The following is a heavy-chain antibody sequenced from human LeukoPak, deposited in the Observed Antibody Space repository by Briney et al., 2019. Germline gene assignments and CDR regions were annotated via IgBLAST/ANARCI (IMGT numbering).Heavy chain of an antibody. Sequence: NLWDTLSLTCTVPGGPFNIYHWMWLRQPPGKDLEGFGYIYYTGSTKYTPSLKSRVTISLHTSRHQFSLKLTSVTAADTAVYYCARDASIAGSGIINWGEGIRFTVSS. CDR3: ARDASIAGSGIIN. J-gene: IGHJ4*02. V-gene: IGHV4-59*13. CDR1: GGPFNIYH. CDR2: IYYTGST. D-gene: IGHD6-6*01.